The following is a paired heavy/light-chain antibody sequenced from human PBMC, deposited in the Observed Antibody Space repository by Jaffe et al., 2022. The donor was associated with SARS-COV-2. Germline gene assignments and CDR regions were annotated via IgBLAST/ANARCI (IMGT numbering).Light chain of an antibody. J-gene: IGKJ5*01. Sequence: DVVMTQSPLSLPVTLGQPASISCRSSQSLVYSDGNTYLNWFQQRPGQSPRRLIYKVSNRDSGVPDRFSGSGSGTDFTLKISRVEAEDVGVYYCMQGTHWPTFGQGTRLEIK. CDR2: KVS. V-gene: IGKV2-30*01. CDR1: QSLVYSDGNTY. CDR3: MQGTHWPT.
Heavy chain of an antibody. CDR1: GGSISSYY. CDR2: IYTSGST. V-gene: IGHV4-4*07. CDR3: AREEDNWNSGKQFDP. D-gene: IGHD1-7*01. Sequence: QVQLQESGPGLVKPSETLSLTCTVSGGSISSYYWSWIRQPAGKGLEWIGRIYTSGSTNYNPSLKSRVTMSVDTSKNQFSLKLSSVTAADTAVYYCAREEDNWNSGKQFDPWGQGTLVTVSS. J-gene: IGHJ5*02.